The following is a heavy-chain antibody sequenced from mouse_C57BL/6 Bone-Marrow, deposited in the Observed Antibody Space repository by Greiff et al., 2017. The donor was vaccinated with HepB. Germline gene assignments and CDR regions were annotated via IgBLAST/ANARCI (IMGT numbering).Heavy chain of an antibody. D-gene: IGHD2-3*01. Sequence: EVMLVESGGGLVKPGGSLKLSCAASGFTFSSYTMSWVRQTPEKRLEWVATISGGGGNTYYPDSVKGRFTISRDNAKNTLYLQMSSLRSEDTALYYCARWLLLFAYWGQGTLVTVSA. CDR2: ISGGGGNT. CDR1: GFTFSSYT. J-gene: IGHJ3*01. V-gene: IGHV5-9*01. CDR3: ARWLLLFAY.